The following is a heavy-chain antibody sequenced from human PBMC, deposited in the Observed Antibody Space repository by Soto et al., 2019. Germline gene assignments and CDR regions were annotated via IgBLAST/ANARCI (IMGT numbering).Heavy chain of an antibody. CDR2: ISAYNGVT. CDR1: GYTFTSDG. CDR3: ARTSSSAFYFYGLDV. D-gene: IGHD6-19*01. Sequence: QVQLVQSGTEVKMPGASVKVSCKASGYTFTSDGFSWVRQAPGQGLEWMGWISAYNGVTNYAQNFQDRLSMTTDTSTSTVYMELRSLRSDDTAVYYCARTSSSAFYFYGLDVWGHGTSFTVSS. J-gene: IGHJ6*02. V-gene: IGHV1-18*01.